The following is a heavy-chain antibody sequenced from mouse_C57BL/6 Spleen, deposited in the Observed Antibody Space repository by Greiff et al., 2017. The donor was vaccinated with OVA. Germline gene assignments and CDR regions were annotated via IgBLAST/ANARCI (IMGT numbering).Heavy chain of an antibody. Sequence: EVQLVESGGGLVKPGGSLKLSCAASGFTFSSYAMSWVRQTPEKRLEWVATISDGGSYTYYPDNVKGRFTISRDNAKNNLYLQMSHLKSEDTAMYYCARASLITTVVAHFDYWGQGTTLTVSS. D-gene: IGHD1-1*01. CDR2: ISDGGSYT. CDR3: ARASLITTVVAHFDY. J-gene: IGHJ2*01. V-gene: IGHV5-4*01. CDR1: GFTFSSYA.